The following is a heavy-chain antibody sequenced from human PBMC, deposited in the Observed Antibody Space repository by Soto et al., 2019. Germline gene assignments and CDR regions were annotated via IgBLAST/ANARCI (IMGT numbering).Heavy chain of an antibody. Sequence: LETLSLTCAVYGGSFSGYYWSWIRQPPGKGLEWIGEINHSGSTNYNPSLKSRVTITADKSTSTAYMELSSLRSEDTAVYYCAVGYCSSTSCYPYYYYYMDVWGKGTTVTVSS. CDR3: AVGYCSSTSCYPYYYYYMDV. J-gene: IGHJ6*03. D-gene: IGHD2-2*01. CDR1: GGSFSGYY. CDR2: INHSGST. V-gene: IGHV4-34*01.